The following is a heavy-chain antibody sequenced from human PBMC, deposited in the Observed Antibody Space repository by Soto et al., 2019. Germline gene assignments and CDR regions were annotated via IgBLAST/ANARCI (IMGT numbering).Heavy chain of an antibody. D-gene: IGHD2-15*01. V-gene: IGHV3-30-3*01. J-gene: IGHJ4*02. CDR2: ISYDGSNK. CDR3: TSPGSVVVAATLV. CDR1: GFSFSSYG. Sequence: HPGGSLRLSCAASGFSFSSYGIHWVRQAPGKGLEWVAIISYDGSNKYYADSVKGRFTISRDNSKNTLYLQMNSLRAEDTAVYYCTSPGSVVVAATLVWGQGTLVTVSS.